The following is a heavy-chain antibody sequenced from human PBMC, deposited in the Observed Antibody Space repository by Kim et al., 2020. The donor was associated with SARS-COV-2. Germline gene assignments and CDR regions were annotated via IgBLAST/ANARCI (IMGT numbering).Heavy chain of an antibody. Sequence: ETIYSQKFQGRVTMTEDTSTDSAYMELSSLRSEDTAVYYCAPAVQNWFDPWGQGTLVTVSS. D-gene: IGHD6-19*01. CDR2: ET. V-gene: IGHV1-24*01. J-gene: IGHJ5*02. CDR3: APAVQNWFDP.